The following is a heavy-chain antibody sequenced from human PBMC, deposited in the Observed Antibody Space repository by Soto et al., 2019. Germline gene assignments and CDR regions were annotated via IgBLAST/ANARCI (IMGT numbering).Heavy chain of an antibody. CDR2: TYTGGNS. V-gene: IGHV3-53*02. J-gene: IGHJ4*02. CDR3: AREGYAYGLDF. D-gene: IGHD3-10*01. CDR1: GLSVSDKY. Sequence: EVQLVQTGGGLIKPGGSLSLSCAASGLSVSDKYMSWVRQAPGKGLEWVSLTYTGGNSYFADFVKGRFIVSRDISKNTLFLHMNSLAAEDTAVYYCAREGYAYGLDFWDQGSLVTVSS.